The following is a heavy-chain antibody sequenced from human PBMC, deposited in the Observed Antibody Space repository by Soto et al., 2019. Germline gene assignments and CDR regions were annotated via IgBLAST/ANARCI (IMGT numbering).Heavy chain of an antibody. CDR3: ARDIPYCSSTSCPFDY. CDR1: GYTFTSYA. CDR2: INAGNGNT. J-gene: IGHJ4*02. Sequence: ASVKVSCKASGYTFTSYAMHWVRQAPGQRLEWMGWINAGNGNTKYSQKFQGRVTITRDTSASTAYMELSSLRSEDTAVYYCARDIPYCSSTSCPFDYWGQGTLDTVSS. V-gene: IGHV1-3*01. D-gene: IGHD2-2*01.